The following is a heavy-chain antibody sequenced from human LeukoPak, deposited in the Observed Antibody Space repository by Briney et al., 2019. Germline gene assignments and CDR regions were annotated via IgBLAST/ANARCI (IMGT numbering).Heavy chain of an antibody. CDR1: GYTFTGYY. V-gene: IGHV1-2*02. D-gene: IGHD2-21*02. CDR3: ARVFLKAYCGGDCYGHYFDY. J-gene: IGHJ4*02. Sequence: ASVKVSCKASGYTFTGYYMHWVRQAPGQGLEWMGWINPNSVGTNYAQKFQGRVTMTRDTSISTAYMELSRLRSDDTAVYYCARVFLKAYCGGDCYGHYFDYWGQGTLVTVSS. CDR2: INPNSVGT.